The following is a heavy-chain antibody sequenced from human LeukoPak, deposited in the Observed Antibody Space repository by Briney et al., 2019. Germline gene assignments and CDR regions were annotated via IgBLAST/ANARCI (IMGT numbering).Heavy chain of an antibody. CDR3: ARAGGQYYYGSGITGGYFDY. D-gene: IGHD3-10*01. Sequence: GGSLRLSCAASGFTFSSFAISWVRQAPGKGLEWVSLIYSGGHTDYSDSLKGRFTISRDNSKNTLYLQMTSLRAEDTAVYYCARAGGQYYYGSGITGGYFDYWGQGTLVTVSS. CDR2: IYSGGHT. CDR1: GFTFSSFA. J-gene: IGHJ4*02. V-gene: IGHV3-23*03.